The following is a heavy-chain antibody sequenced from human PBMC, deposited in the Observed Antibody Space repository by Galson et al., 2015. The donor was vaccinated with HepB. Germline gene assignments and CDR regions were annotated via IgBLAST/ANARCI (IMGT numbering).Heavy chain of an antibody. CDR3: ARDMGATIDY. Sequence: SLRLSCAASGFTFSSYSMDWVRQAPGKGLEWVSSISSSSSYIYYADSVKDRFTISRDNAKNSLYLQMNSLRAEDTAVYYCARDMGATIDYWGQGTLVTVSS. D-gene: IGHD1-26*01. CDR2: ISSSSSYI. CDR1: GFTFSSYS. J-gene: IGHJ4*02. V-gene: IGHV3-21*01.